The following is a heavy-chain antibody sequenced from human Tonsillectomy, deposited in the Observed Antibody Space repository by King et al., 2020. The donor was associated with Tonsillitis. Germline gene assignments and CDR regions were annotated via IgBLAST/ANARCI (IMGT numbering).Heavy chain of an antibody. V-gene: IGHV1-18*01. CDR1: GYTFSNYG. CDR3: ARGYYDILTGYSDTFDI. J-gene: IGHJ3*02. CDR2: ISAYDDNT. D-gene: IGHD3-9*01. Sequence: QLVQSGAEVKKPGASVKVSCKASGYTFSNYGISWVRQAPGQGLEWMGWISAYDDNTNYAQKVQGRVTMTTDTPTSTAYMELRSLRSDDTALYYCARGYYDILTGYSDTFDIWGQGTMVTVSS.